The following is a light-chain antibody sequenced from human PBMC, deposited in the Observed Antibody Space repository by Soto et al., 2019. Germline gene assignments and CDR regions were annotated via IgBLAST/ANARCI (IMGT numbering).Light chain of an antibody. V-gene: IGKV3-20*01. CDR1: QSVSSSY. J-gene: IGKJ2*01. CDR2: GAP. CDR3: QQYGSLPHPWVT. Sequence: EIVLTQSPGTLSLSPGERATLSCRASQSVSSSYLAWYQQKPGQAPRLLISGAPTRATGIPDRFSGSGSESDFALTITRLEPEDFAVYYCQQYGSLPHPWVTFGQGTKLEIK.